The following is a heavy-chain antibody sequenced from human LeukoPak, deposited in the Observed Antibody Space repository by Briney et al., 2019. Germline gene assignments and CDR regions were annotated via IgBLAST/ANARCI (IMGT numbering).Heavy chain of an antibody. D-gene: IGHD5-18*01. CDR3: AREGQAVDTAMVTPFDY. V-gene: IGHV1-69*13. CDR1: GGTFSSYA. J-gene: IGHJ4*02. CDR2: IIPIFGTA. Sequence: ASVMVSCTASGGTFSSYAISWVRQAPGQGLEWMGGIIPIFGTANYAQKFQGRVTITADESTSTAYMELGSLRSEDTAVYYCAREGQAVDTAMVTPFDYWGQGTLVTVSS.